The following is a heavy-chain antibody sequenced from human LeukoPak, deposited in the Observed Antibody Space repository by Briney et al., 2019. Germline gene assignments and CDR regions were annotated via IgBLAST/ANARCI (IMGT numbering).Heavy chain of an antibody. J-gene: IGHJ4*02. V-gene: IGHV3-23*01. Sequence: PGGSLRLSCAASGFTFNKYGMSWVRQAPGKGLEWVSSISGSGDSTYYADSVKGRFTISRDNSKNTVHLQMNSLRVEDTAIYFCAGAYSAYDPFDYWGQGILVTVSS. CDR3: AGAYSAYDPFDY. CDR2: ISGSGDST. CDR1: GFTFNKYG. D-gene: IGHD5-12*01.